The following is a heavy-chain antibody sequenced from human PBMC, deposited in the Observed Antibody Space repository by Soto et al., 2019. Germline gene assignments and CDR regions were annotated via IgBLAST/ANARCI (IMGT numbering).Heavy chain of an antibody. CDR3: ARVYYGSGYYRGDYCDY. D-gene: IGHD3-3*01. V-gene: IGHV4-31*03. Sequence: QVQLQESGPGLVKPSQTLSLTCTVSGGSISSGGYYWSWIRQHPGKGLEWIGYIYYSGSTYYNPSLQSRVTISVDTSNNQFSLKLSSVTVAATAVYYCARVYYGSGYYRGDYCDYWGQGTLVTVSS. CDR1: GGSISSGGYY. CDR2: IYYSGST. J-gene: IGHJ4*02.